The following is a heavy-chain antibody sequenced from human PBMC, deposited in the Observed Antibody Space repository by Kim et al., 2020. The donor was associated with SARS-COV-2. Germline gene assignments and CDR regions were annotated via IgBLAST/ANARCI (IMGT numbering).Heavy chain of an antibody. Sequence: GESLKISCKGSGYSFTSYWIAWVRQMPGKGLDCMGIIYPADSQTRYSPSFQGQVTISADKSITTAYLQWNTLEASDTAMYYCARRNRITDSWGQGTLVTVSS. CDR1: GYSFTSYW. V-gene: IGHV5-51*01. J-gene: IGHJ4*02. CDR3: ARRNRITDS. CDR2: IYPADSQT.